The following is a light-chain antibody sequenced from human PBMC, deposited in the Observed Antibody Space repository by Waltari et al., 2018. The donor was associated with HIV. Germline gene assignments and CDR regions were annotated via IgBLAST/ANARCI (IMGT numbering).Light chain of an antibody. J-gene: IGLJ2*01. CDR1: SSNIGTNG. Sequence: QSVLTQPPSVSAAPGQRVTISCSGSSSNIGTNGVSWYQQVPGTAPKLLIYDRNNRFPAISDRFSASQSGTSATLGISGLHTGDEADYYCGTWDDRLNAGVVGGGTRLTVL. CDR3: GTWDDRLNAGV. V-gene: IGLV1-51*01. CDR2: DRN.